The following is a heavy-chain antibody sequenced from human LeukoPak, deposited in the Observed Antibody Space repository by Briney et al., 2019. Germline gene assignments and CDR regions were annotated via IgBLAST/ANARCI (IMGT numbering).Heavy chain of an antibody. V-gene: IGHV1-46*01. D-gene: IGHD2-21*02. CDR2: INPSGGST. J-gene: IGHJ6*03. Sequence: GASVKVSCKASGYTFTSYYMHWVRQAPGQGLEWMGIINPSGGSTSYAQKFQGRVTMTRDTSTSTVYMELSRLRSDDTAVYYCAVTRPTYYYYMDVWGRGTTVTVSS. CDR3: AVTRPTYYYYMDV. CDR1: GYTFTSYY.